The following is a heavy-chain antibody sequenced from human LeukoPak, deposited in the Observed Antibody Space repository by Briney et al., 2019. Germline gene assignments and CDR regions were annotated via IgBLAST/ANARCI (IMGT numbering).Heavy chain of an antibody. CDR2: INPNSGGT. V-gene: IGHV1-2*02. CDR1: GYTFTGYY. CDR3: ARDLLVYSSSWYHRYGMDV. D-gene: IGHD6-13*01. Sequence: ASVKVSCKASGYTFTGYYMHWVRQAPGQGLEWMGLINPNSGGTNYAQKFQGRVTMTRDTSISTAYMELNSLRAEDTAVYYCARDLLVYSSSWYHRYGMDVWGQGTTVTVSS. J-gene: IGHJ6*02.